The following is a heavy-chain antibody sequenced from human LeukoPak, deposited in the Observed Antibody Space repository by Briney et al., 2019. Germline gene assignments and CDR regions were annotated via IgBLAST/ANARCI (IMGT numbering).Heavy chain of an antibody. Sequence: QSGGSLRLSCAASGFTFSSYAMSWVRQAPGKGLEWVSGIGGSDGRTYYADSVKGRFTISRDNSKNTLYLQMNSLRAEDTAIYYCAKAVEGYYGDYFDYWGQGTLVTVSS. J-gene: IGHJ4*02. D-gene: IGHD4-17*01. CDR3: AKAVEGYYGDYFDY. CDR1: GFTFSSYA. CDR2: IGGSDGRT. V-gene: IGHV3-23*01.